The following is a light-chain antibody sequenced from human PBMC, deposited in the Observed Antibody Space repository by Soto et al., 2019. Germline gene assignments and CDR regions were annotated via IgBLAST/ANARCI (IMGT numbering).Light chain of an antibody. Sequence: EIVVTHSPPTLSASPEERPTLSCRASHDVTTYLAWYQQKSGQAPRLLIYAASTRATGIPARFSGSGSGTDFTLTISRLESEDFAVYYCQHYGSSPRTFGQGTKVDIK. CDR3: QHYGSSPRT. J-gene: IGKJ1*01. CDR1: HDVTTY. V-gene: IGKV3-20*01. CDR2: AAS.